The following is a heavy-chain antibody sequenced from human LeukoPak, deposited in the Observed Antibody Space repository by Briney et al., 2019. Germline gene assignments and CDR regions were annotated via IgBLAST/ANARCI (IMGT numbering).Heavy chain of an antibody. CDR1: GYIFTGYY. Sequence: ASVKVPCKASGYIFTGYYMHWVRQAPGQGLEWMGWINPNSGDTNYAQKFQGRVTMTRDTSISTAYMELSRLRSDDTAAYYCARLLVGDEVVDYWGQGTLVTVSS. D-gene: IGHD1-26*01. CDR3: ARLLVGDEVVDY. CDR2: INPNSGDT. J-gene: IGHJ4*02. V-gene: IGHV1-2*02.